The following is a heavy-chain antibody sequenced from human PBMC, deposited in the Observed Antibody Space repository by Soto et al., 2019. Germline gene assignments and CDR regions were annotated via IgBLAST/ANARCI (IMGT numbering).Heavy chain of an antibody. CDR1: GYTFTSYG. V-gene: IGHV1-18*01. Sequence: QVQLVQSGAEVKKPGASVKVSCKASGYTFTSYGISWVRQAPGQGLEWMGWISAYNGNTNYAQKLQGRVTMTTDTSXSXXYMELRSLRSDDTAVYYCARTAITGTNPAGNWFDPWGQGTLVTVSS. D-gene: IGHD1-7*01. CDR2: ISAYNGNT. CDR3: ARTAITGTNPAGNWFDP. J-gene: IGHJ5*02.